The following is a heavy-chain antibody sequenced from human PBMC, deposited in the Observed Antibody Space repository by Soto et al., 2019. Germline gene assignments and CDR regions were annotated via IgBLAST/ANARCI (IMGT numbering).Heavy chain of an antibody. Sequence: QVQLVESGGGVVQPGRSLRLSCAASGFTFSSYGMHWVRQAPGKGLEWVAVIWYDGSNKYYADSVKGRFTISRDNSKNTLYLQMNSLRAEDTAVYYCARVGSGYDLGYWGQGTLVTGSS. CDR2: IWYDGSNK. J-gene: IGHJ4*02. V-gene: IGHV3-33*01. D-gene: IGHD5-12*01. CDR1: GFTFSSYG. CDR3: ARVGSGYDLGY.